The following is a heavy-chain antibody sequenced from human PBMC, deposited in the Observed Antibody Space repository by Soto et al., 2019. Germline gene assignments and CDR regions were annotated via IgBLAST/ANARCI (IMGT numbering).Heavy chain of an antibody. J-gene: IGHJ6*02. CDR2: INPSGGST. V-gene: IGHV1-46*01. D-gene: IGHD4-17*01. Sequence: ASVKVPCKASGYTFTSYYMHWVRQAPGQGLEWMGIINPSGGSTSYALKFQGRVTMTRDTSTSTVYMELSSLRSEDTAVYYCARGGATYGDYFLTVNYYYGMDVWGQGTTVTVSS. CDR1: GYTFTSYY. CDR3: ARGGATYGDYFLTVNYYYGMDV.